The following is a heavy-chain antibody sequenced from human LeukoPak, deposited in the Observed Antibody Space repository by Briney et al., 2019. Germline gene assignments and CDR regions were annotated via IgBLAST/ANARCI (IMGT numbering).Heavy chain of an antibody. CDR1: GDSISNNY. D-gene: IGHD3-10*01. V-gene: IGHV4-59*08. J-gene: IGHJ4*02. CDR3: ARHLPGGWFGETPTYYFDY. Sequence: SETLSLTCTVSGDSISNNYWSWIRQPPGKALEWIGYISYNGTTNNNPSLKNRVTMSLDTSQNQFSLRLSSVTAADTAVYYCARHLPGGWFGETPTYYFDYWGQGTLVTVSS. CDR2: ISYNGTT.